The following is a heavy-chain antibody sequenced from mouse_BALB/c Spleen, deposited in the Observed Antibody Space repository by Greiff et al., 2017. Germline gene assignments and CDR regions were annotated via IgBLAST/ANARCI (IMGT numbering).Heavy chain of an antibody. V-gene: IGHV14-3*02. CDR1: GFNIKDTY. CDR3: ASSTTIVPYAMDY. J-gene: IGHJ4*01. D-gene: IGHD1-1*01. Sequence: EVQLQQSGAELVKPGASVKLSCTASGFNIKDTYMHWVKQRPEQGLEWIGRIDPANGNTKYDPKFQGKATITADTSSNTAYLQLSSLTSEDTAVYYCASSTTIVPYAMDYWGQGTSVTVSS. CDR2: IDPANGNT.